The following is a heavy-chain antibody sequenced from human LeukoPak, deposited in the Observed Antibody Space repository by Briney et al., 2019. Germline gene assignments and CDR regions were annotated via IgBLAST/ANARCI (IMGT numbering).Heavy chain of an antibody. V-gene: IGHV3-23*01. Sequence: PGGSLRLSCVASGFTVASYPMSWVRQAPGKGLEWVSGISGSGAGIYYADSVKGRFTISRDDSKNTLYLQMGSLRAEDMAVYYCARVSSVFRGDPYYFDYWAQGTLVTVSS. J-gene: IGHJ4*02. CDR2: ISGSGAGI. D-gene: IGHD3-10*01. CDR1: GFTVASYP. CDR3: ARVSSVFRGDPYYFDY.